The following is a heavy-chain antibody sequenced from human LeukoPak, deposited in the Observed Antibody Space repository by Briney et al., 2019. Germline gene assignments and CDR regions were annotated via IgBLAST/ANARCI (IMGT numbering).Heavy chain of an antibody. CDR3: ASLYSSSYPDY. CDR1: GGSISNKY. J-gene: IGHJ4*02. CDR2: IYSSGRS. Sequence: SETLSLTCTVSGGSISNKYWSWIRQPAGKGLEWIGRIYSSGRSNYNPALKSRVTISVDTSKNQFSLKLSSVTAADTAVYYCASLYSSSYPDYWGQGTLVTVSS. D-gene: IGHD6-13*01. V-gene: IGHV4-4*07.